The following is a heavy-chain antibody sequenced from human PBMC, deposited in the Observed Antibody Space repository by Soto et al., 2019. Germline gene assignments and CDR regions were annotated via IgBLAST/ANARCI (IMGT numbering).Heavy chain of an antibody. Sequence: ASVKVSCKASGYIFTSYAMHWVRQAPGPRLEWMGWINPGNGKTEYSQHFQGRVTIARDTSASTVYMELSSLTSEDTAVYYCARGAGPTVYYGKEVWGQGTTVTVSS. J-gene: IGHJ6*02. CDR2: INPGNGKT. D-gene: IGHD1-1*01. CDR3: ARGAGPTVYYGKEV. V-gene: IGHV1-3*01. CDR1: GYIFTSYA.